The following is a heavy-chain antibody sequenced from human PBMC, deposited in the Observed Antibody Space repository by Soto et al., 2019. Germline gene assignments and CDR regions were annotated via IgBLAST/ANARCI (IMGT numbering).Heavy chain of an antibody. CDR1: GFTFSSYG. CDR2: IWYDGSNK. CDR3: AKERKVHYDSSGPMNYYYFCGMYV. D-gene: IGHD3-22*01. J-gene: IGHJ6*02. Sequence: GGSLRLSCAASGFTFSSYGMHWVRQAPGKGLEWVAVIWYDGSNKYYADSVKGRFTISRDNSKNTLYLQMNSLRAEDTAVYYCAKERKVHYDSSGPMNYYYFCGMYVWGQGTTVTVSS. V-gene: IGHV3-30*02.